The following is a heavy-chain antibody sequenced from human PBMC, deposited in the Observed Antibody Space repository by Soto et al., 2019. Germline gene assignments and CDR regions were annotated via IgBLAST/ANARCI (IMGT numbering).Heavy chain of an antibody. Sequence: HLQLQESGSGLVKPSQTLSLTFPVYGGSISSGGYSWSCIRQPPGKGLEWIGYMYHSGSTYYKPPLKSRVTISIDRSKNQFALKLSSVTAADTAVYYCARVPDYWGQGILVTVSS. D-gene: IGHD2-2*01. V-gene: IGHV4-30-2*01. CDR3: ARVPDY. J-gene: IGHJ4*02. CDR2: MYHSGST. CDR1: GGSISSGGYS.